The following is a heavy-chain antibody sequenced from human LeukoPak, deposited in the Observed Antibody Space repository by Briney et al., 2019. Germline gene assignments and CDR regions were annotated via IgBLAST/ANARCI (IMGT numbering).Heavy chain of an antibody. J-gene: IGHJ4*02. V-gene: IGHV3-21*01. CDR2: ISSSSSYI. D-gene: IGHD6-13*01. CDR1: GFTFSSYS. CDR3: ARIIAAAGTGSY. Sequence: GGSLRLSCAASGFTFSSYSMNWVRQVPGKGLEWVSSISSSSSYIYYADSVKGRFTISRDNAKNSLYLQMNSLRAEDTAVYYCARIIAAAGTGSYSGQGTLVTVSS.